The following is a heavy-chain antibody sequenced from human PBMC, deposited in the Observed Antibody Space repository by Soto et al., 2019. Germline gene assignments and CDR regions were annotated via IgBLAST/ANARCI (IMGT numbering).Heavy chain of an antibody. Sequence: SENLSLTCTVSAGSISRYYWSWIRHPPGKEMKWIGYIYYSGSTNYNPSLKSRVTISVDTSKNQFSLKLSSVTAADTAVYYCARGGSLFFDVLAGYVVFAIWVHGTMVTV. V-gene: IGHV4-59*01. D-gene: IGHD3-9*01. CDR1: AGSISRYY. J-gene: IGHJ3*02. CDR2: IYYSGST. CDR3: ARGGSLFFDVLAGYVVFAI.